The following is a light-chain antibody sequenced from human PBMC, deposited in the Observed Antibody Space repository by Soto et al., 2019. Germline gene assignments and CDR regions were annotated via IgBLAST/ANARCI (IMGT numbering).Light chain of an antibody. J-gene: IGKJ5*01. CDR2: DAS. CDR1: QGIRSG. CDR3: QQSYSSPPIT. V-gene: IGKV1-13*02. Sequence: AIQLTQSPASLSASVGDRVTITCRASQGIRSGLAWYQQKPGKAPKLLIYDASRLESEVPSRFSGSGSGTDFTLTISSLQPEDFATYYCQQSYSSPPITFGQGTRLEI.